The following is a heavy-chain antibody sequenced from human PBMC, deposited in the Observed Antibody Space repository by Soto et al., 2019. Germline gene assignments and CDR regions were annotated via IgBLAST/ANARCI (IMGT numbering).Heavy chain of an antibody. CDR1: GGSINSGGYY. J-gene: IGHJ4*02. V-gene: IGHV4-31*03. D-gene: IGHD3-10*01. CDR3: ERDQKLFRIITVFDY. Sequence: SETLSLTCTVSGGSINSGGYYWSWIRQHPGKGLEWIGYIYYSGSTYYNPSLKSRVTISVDTSKNQFSLKLTSVTAADTAVYFCERDQKLFRIITVFDYWGQGTLVTVSS. CDR2: IYYSGST.